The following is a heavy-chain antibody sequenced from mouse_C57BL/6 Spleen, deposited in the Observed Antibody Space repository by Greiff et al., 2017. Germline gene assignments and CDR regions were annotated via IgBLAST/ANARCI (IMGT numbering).Heavy chain of an antibody. D-gene: IGHD2-1*01. CDR2: IEPSDSET. J-gene: IGHJ2*01. CDR3: ARAYYGTYVYYFDS. CDR1: GYTFTSYW. V-gene: IGHV1-52*01. Sequence: VKLQQPGAELVRPGSSVKLSCKASGYTFTSYWMHWVKQRPIQGLEWIGNIEPSDSETHYNQKFKDKATLTVDKSSSTAYMQLSSLTSEDSAVYYCARAYYGTYVYYFDSWGQGTTLTGSS.